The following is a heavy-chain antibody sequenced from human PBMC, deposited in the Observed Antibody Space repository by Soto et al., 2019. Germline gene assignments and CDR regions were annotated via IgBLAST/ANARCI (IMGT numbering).Heavy chain of an antibody. J-gene: IGHJ4*02. CDR3: AGPTLVTTVTTGGGYFDY. CDR2: IYYSGST. D-gene: IGHD4-17*01. V-gene: IGHV4-39*01. Sequence: SETLSLTCTVSGGSISSSSYYWGWIRQPPGKGLEWIGSIYYSGSTYYNPSLKSRVTISVDASKNQFSLKLSSVTAADTAVYYCAGPTLVTTVTTGGGYFDYWGQGTLVTVYS. CDR1: GGSISSSSYY.